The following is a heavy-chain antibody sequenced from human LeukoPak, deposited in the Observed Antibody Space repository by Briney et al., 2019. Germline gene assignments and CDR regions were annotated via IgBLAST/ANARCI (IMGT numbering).Heavy chain of an antibody. Sequence: GGSLRLSCAASGFTFSSYWMNWVRQAPGKGLEWVANIRQDGSEKNYVDSVKGRFTVSRDNAKNSLYLQMDNLKAEDTAVYYCASTNTLDCWGQGTLVTVPS. CDR2: IRQDGSEK. CDR1: GFTFSSYW. CDR3: ASTNTLDC. V-gene: IGHV3-7*02. J-gene: IGHJ4*02.